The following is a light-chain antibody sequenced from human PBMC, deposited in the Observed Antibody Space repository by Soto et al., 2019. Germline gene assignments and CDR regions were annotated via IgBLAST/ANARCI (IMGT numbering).Light chain of an antibody. J-gene: IGLJ3*02. Sequence: QSALTQPASVSGSPGQSITISCTGTSSDVGGYNYVSWYQQHPGKAPKLMIYEVSNRPSGVSNRFSGSKSGNTASLTISGLQVELEADYYCSSYTSSSTRVFGGGTKLTVL. V-gene: IGLV2-14*01. CDR1: SSDVGGYNY. CDR3: SSYTSSSTRV. CDR2: EVS.